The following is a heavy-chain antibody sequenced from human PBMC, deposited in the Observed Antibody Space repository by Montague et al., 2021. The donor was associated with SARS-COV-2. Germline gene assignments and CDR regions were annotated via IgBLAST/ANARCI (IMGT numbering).Heavy chain of an antibody. V-gene: IGHV4-34*01. CDR2: INHNGST. J-gene: IGHJ4*02. CDR1: GVSFSGYF. D-gene: IGHD3/OR15-3a*01. CDR3: VRGLDNRVRDY. Sequence: SETLSLTCAVSGVSFSGYFWSWIRQPPGKGLEWIGEINHNGSTNYNPSLKSRVTISVDTSKNQFSLNVKSVTAADTAVYYCVRGLDNRVRDYWGQGTLVTVSS.